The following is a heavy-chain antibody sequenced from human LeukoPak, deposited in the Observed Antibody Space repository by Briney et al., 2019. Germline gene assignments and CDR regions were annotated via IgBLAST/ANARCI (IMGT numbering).Heavy chain of an antibody. D-gene: IGHD1-14*01. Sequence: ASVKVSCKASGYTFTSYYMHWVRQAPGQGLEWMGLINPDGGSTTYAQKFQGRVTMTGDTSTSTVYMNLSSLRSEDTAVYSCARGNPPYYFNYWGQGTLVTVSS. V-gene: IGHV1-46*01. J-gene: IGHJ4*02. CDR3: ARGNPPYYFNY. CDR2: INPDGGST. CDR1: GYTFTSYY.